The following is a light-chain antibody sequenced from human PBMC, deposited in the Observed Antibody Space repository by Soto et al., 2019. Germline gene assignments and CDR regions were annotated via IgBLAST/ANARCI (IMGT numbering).Light chain of an antibody. CDR3: SSYTGSNTLV. J-gene: IGLJ2*01. V-gene: IGLV2-14*01. CDR1: SSDVVDYKY. CDR2: DVS. Sequence: QSALTQPASVSGSPGQSITISCTGASSDVVDYKYVSWYQHHQGKAPKLMIYDVSNRPSGISSRFSGSRSGNTASLTISGLQAEDEADYYCSSYTGSNTLVFGGGTKVTVL.